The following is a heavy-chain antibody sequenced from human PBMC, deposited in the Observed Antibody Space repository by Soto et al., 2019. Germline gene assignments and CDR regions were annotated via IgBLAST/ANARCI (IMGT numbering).Heavy chain of an antibody. CDR3: AREYCSSTSCPLDY. CDR1: GGTFSSYT. V-gene: IGHV1-69*08. Sequence: QVQLVQSGAKVKKPGSSVKVSCKASGGTFSSYTISWVRQAPGQGLEWMGRIIPILGIANYAQKFQGRVTITADKSTSTAYMELSSLRSEDTAVYYCAREYCSSTSCPLDYWGQGTLVTVSS. D-gene: IGHD2-2*01. J-gene: IGHJ4*02. CDR2: IIPILGIA.